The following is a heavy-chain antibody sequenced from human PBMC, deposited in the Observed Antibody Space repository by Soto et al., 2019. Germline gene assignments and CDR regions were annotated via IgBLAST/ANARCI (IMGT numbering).Heavy chain of an antibody. CDR1: GDSISPYY. CDR2: IYYTGTT. D-gene: IGHD4-17*01. CDR3: KKLPWADYGGIFDP. J-gene: IGHJ5*02. V-gene: IGHV4-59*01. Sequence: SETLSLTCTVSGDSISPYYWSWIRQPPGKGLEWIGYIYYTGTTNYNPSLKSRVTISVDTSKNQFSLKLSSVTTADTAVYYCKKLPWADYGGIFDPWGQGTQVTVSS.